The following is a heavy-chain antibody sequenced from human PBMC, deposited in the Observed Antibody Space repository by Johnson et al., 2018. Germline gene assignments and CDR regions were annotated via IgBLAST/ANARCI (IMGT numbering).Heavy chain of an antibody. J-gene: IGHJ3*02. CDR3: ARGDSSGYYDAFDI. Sequence: QVQLGQAGGGVVQPGRSLRLSCAASGFTFSSYGMHWVRQAPGKGLEWVAVIWYDGSNKYYADSVQGRFTISRDNSKNTLYLQMNSLRAEDTAVYYCARGDSSGYYDAFDIWGQGTMVTVSS. V-gene: IGHV3-33*01. D-gene: IGHD3-22*01. CDR1: GFTFSSYG. CDR2: IWYDGSNK.